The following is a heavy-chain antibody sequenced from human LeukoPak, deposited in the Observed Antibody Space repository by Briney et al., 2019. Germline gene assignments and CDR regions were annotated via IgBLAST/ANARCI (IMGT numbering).Heavy chain of an antibody. Sequence: SETLSLTCAVYGGSFSGYYWSWIRQPPGKGLEWIGEINHSGSTNYNPSLKSRVTISVDTSKNQFSLKLSSVTAADTAVYYCARDRELGYWGQGTLVTVSS. CDR2: INHSGST. V-gene: IGHV4-34*01. CDR3: ARDRELGY. J-gene: IGHJ4*02. CDR1: GGSFSGYY. D-gene: IGHD3-10*01.